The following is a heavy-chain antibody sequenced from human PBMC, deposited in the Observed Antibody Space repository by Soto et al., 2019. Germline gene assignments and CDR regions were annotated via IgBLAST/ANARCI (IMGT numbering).Heavy chain of an antibody. J-gene: IGHJ4*02. Sequence: SVKVSCKASVGTFSSYAISWVRQAPGQGLEWMGGIIPIFGTANYAQKFQGRVTITADESTSTAYMELSSLRSEDTAVYYCARERHIITMVRGPLGYWGQGTLVTVSS. V-gene: IGHV1-69*13. CDR1: VGTFSSYA. CDR3: ARERHIITMVRGPLGY. D-gene: IGHD3-10*01. CDR2: IIPIFGTA.